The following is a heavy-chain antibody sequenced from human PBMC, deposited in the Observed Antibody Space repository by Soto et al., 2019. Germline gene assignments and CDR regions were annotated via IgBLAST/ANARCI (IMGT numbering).Heavy chain of an antibody. CDR2: IGTAGDT. J-gene: IGHJ4*02. CDR3: ARASGNIVVVPAIYYFDY. Sequence: EVQLVESGGGLVQPGGSLRLSCAASGFTFSSYDMHWVRQATGKGLEWVSAIGTAGDTYYPGSVKGRVTISRENAKHSLYLQMNSLRAEDTAVYYCARASGNIVVVPAIYYFDYWGQGTLVTVSS. CDR1: GFTFSSYD. D-gene: IGHD2-2*01. V-gene: IGHV3-13*01.